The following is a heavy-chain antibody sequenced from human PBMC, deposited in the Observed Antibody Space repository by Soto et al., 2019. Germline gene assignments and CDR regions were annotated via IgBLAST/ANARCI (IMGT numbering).Heavy chain of an antibody. CDR1: GGSISSGDYY. Sequence: SETLSLTCTVSGGSISSGDYYWSWIRQPPGKGLEWIGYIYYSGSTYYNPSLKSRVTISVDTSKNQFSLKLSSVTAADTAVYYCARGGRYSYGYAKVDAFDIWGQGTMVTVSS. CDR2: IYYSGST. J-gene: IGHJ3*02. D-gene: IGHD5-18*01. CDR3: ARGGRYSYGYAKVDAFDI. V-gene: IGHV4-30-4*01.